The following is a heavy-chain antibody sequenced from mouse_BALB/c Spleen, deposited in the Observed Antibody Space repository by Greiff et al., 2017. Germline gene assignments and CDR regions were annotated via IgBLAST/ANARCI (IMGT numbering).Heavy chain of an antibody. CDR3: AREGNYYGSSWFAY. V-gene: IGHV3-6*02. CDR1: GYSITSGYY. J-gene: IGHJ3*01. D-gene: IGHD1-1*01. CDR2: ISYDGSN. Sequence: EVKLVESGPGLVKPSQSLSLTCSVTGYSITSGYYWNWIRQFPGNKLEWMGYISYDGSNNYNPSLKNRISITRDTSKNQFFLKLNSVTTEDTATYYCAREGNYYGSSWFAYWGQGTLVTVSA.